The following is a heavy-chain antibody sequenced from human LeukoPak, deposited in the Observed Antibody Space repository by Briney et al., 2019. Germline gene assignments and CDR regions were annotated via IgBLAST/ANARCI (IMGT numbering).Heavy chain of an antibody. CDR1: GFTFSSYG. V-gene: IGHV3-30*02. CDR3: ARSGGVRFDP. D-gene: IGHD3-16*01. Sequence: GGSLRLSCAASGFTFSSYGMHWVRQAPGKGLEWVAFIRYDGSNKYYADSVRGRFTISRDNSKNTLYLQMNSLRAEDTAVYYCARSGGVRFDPWGQGTLVTVSS. J-gene: IGHJ5*02. CDR2: IRYDGSNK.